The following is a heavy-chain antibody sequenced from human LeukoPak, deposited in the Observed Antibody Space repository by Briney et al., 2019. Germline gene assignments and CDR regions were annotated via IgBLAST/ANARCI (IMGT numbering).Heavy chain of an antibody. CDR1: GFTVSSNY. V-gene: IGHV3-53*01. CDR2: IYSGGST. D-gene: IGHD1-26*01. CDR3: AKPSTGVVGDLFDY. Sequence: GGSLRLSCAASGFTVSSNYMSWVRQAPGKGLEWVSIIYSGGSTYYADSVKGRFTISRDNSKNTLYLQMNSLRAEDTAVYYCAKPSTGVVGDLFDYWGQGTLVTVSS. J-gene: IGHJ4*02.